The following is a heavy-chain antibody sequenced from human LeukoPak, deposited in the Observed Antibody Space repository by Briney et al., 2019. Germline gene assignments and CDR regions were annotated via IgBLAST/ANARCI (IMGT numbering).Heavy chain of an antibody. V-gene: IGHV3-64D*09. D-gene: IGHD3-22*01. CDR2: ISSYGGST. Sequence: GGSLRLSCSASGFTFSTYAMHWVRQAPGKGLEYVSAISSYGGSTYYVDSVKGRFTISRDNSKNTLYLQMSSLRDEDTAVYYCVKDYYYSSGYSYYFDYWGQGTLVTVSS. J-gene: IGHJ4*02. CDR3: VKDYYYSSGYSYYFDY. CDR1: GFTFSTYA.